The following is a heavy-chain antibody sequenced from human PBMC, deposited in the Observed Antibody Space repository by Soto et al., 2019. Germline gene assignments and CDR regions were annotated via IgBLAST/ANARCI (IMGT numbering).Heavy chain of an antibody. J-gene: IGHJ5*02. CDR3: ARSVDP. Sequence: SETLSLTCTVSGDSIMRDSYYWNWIRQHPGKGLEWIGYIYYSGTTAYNPSLKTRVTISPDTSKNQFSLKLSSVTAADTAVYYCARSVDPWGQGTLVTVSS. CDR1: GDSIMRDSYY. CDR2: IYYSGTT. V-gene: IGHV4-31*03.